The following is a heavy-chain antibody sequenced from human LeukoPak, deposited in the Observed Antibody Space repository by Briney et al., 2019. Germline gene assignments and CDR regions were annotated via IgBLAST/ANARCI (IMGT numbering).Heavy chain of an antibody. J-gene: IGHJ4*02. CDR3: AKDRISGQGGAARILDY. Sequence: PGGSLRLSCGAPDSNIGTYAVTWVRQVPGKGLEWVSVMRGGGLSTYYARSVEGRFTISRHISKNPFYLEMNSLGADDTALYYCAKDRISGQGGAARILDYWGQGILVTVSS. CDR1: DSNIGTYA. D-gene: IGHD6-6*01. V-gene: IGHV3-23*01. CDR2: MRGGGLST.